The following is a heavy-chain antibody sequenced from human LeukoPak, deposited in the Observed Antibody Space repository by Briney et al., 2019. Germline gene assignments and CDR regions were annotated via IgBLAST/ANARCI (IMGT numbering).Heavy chain of an antibody. CDR1: GFTFSRYW. CDR3: AKDGSYSYEMVY. D-gene: IGHD5-18*01. CDR2: IKEDGSEK. V-gene: IGHV3-7*01. J-gene: IGHJ4*02. Sequence: GGSLRLSCAASGFTFSRYWMTWVRQAPGKGLEWVASIKEDGSEKYSVDSVKGRFTISRDNAKNSLFLQMNSLRAEDTAVYYCAKDGSYSYEMVYWGQGTLVTVSS.